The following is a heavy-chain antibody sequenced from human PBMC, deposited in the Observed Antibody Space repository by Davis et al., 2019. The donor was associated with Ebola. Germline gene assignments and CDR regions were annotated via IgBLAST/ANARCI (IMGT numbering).Heavy chain of an antibody. D-gene: IGHD3-10*01. CDR1: GFTFSNYA. CDR2: IPNRGDST. Sequence: GESLKISCAAFGFTFSNYAMSWVRQAPGKGLEWVSGIPNRGDSTYYAESVKGRFTISRDNSKNSLYLQMNSLRTEDTALYYCTKDDADGSGSYYFDYWGQGTLVTVSS. J-gene: IGHJ4*02. CDR3: TKDDADGSGSYYFDY. V-gene: IGHV3-23*01.